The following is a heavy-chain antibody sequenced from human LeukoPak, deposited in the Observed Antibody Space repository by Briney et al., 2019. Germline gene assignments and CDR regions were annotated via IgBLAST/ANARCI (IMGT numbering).Heavy chain of an antibody. CDR2: ISSSSSYI. V-gene: IGHV3-21*04. Sequence: GGSLRLSCAASGFTFSSYSMNWVRQAPGKGLEWVSSISSSSSYIYYADSVKGRFTISRDNAKNSLYLQMNSLRAEDTAVYYCAKGFFASNTYYDFWSFDYWGQGALVTVSS. D-gene: IGHD3-3*01. CDR3: AKGFFASNTYYDFWSFDY. CDR1: GFTFSSYS. J-gene: IGHJ4*02.